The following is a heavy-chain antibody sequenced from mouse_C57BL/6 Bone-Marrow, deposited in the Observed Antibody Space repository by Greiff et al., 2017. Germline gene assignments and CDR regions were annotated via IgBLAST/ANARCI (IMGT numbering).Heavy chain of an antibody. Sequence: QVQLQQPGAELVMPGASVKLSCKASGYTFTSYWMHWVKQRPGQGLEWIGEIDPSDSYTNYNQKFKGKFTLTVDKSSSTAYMQLSSLTSEDSAVYYCARGRWLLPFAYWGQGTLVTVAA. J-gene: IGHJ3*01. D-gene: IGHD2-3*01. CDR3: ARGRWLLPFAY. CDR2: IDPSDSYT. V-gene: IGHV1-69*01. CDR1: GYTFTSYW.